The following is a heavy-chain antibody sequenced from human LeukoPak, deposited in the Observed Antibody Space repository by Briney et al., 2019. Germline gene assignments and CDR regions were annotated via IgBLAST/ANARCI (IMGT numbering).Heavy chain of an antibody. CDR2: ISGSGGST. Sequence: PGGPLRLSCAASGFTFSSYAMSWVRQAPGKGLDWVSAISGSGGSTYYADSVKGRFTISRDNSKNTLYLQMNSLRAEDTAVYYCAKDRIVGATTNEFDYWGQGTLVAVSS. V-gene: IGHV3-23*01. CDR3: AKDRIVGATTNEFDY. CDR1: GFTFSSYA. J-gene: IGHJ4*02. D-gene: IGHD1-26*01.